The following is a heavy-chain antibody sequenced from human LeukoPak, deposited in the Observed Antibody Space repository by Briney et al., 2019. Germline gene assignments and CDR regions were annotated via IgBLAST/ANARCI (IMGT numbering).Heavy chain of an antibody. Sequence: NSSETLSLTCAVYGGSFSGYYWSWIRQPPGKGLEWIREINHSGSTNYNPSLKSRVTISVDTSKNQFSLKLSSVTAADTAVYYCARGVTNHDAFDIWGQGTMVTVSS. CDR2: INHSGST. CDR1: GGSFSGYY. J-gene: IGHJ3*02. CDR3: ARGVTNHDAFDI. D-gene: IGHD4-11*01. V-gene: IGHV4-34*01.